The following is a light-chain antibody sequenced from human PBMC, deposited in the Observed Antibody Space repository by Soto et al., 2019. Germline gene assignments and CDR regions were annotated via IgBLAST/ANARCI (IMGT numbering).Light chain of an antibody. CDR1: QNITNY. CDR3: QQYDTYFRYT. V-gene: IGKV1-5*01. CDR2: DGY. Sequence: DIQMTQSPSSLSASVGDRVTVTCRASQNITNYLNWYQQKPGKAPKLLIYDGYTLESGVPSRFSGSGSGTEFTLTIGSLQPDDFANYYCQQYDTYFRYTFGQGTKLDIK. J-gene: IGKJ2*01.